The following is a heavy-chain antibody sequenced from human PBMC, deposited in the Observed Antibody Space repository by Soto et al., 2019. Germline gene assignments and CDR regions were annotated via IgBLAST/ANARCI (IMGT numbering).Heavy chain of an antibody. CDR3: ARGRIMITFGGVIVLYGMDV. CDR2: IKHSGST. V-gene: IGHV4-34*01. CDR1: GGSFSGYN. Sequence: SETLSLTCAVYGGSFSGYNWSWIRQPPGKGLEWIGEIKHSGSTNYNPSLKSRVTISVGTSKNQFSLKLSSVTAADTAVYYCARGRIMITFGGVIVLYGMDVWGQGTTVTVSS. J-gene: IGHJ6*02. D-gene: IGHD3-16*02.